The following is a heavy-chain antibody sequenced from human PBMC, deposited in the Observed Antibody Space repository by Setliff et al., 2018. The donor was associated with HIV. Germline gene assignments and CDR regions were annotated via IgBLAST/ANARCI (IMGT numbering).Heavy chain of an antibody. CDR1: SGSISSYY. V-gene: IGHV4-34*01. CDR2: INHSGST. Sequence: TSETLSLTCTVSSGSISSYYWSWIRQTPGKGLERLGEINHSGSTAYNLALESRVSMSIDTSKNQFSLKLTSVTAADTAIYYCARGRDYTGSWFRPFYLDFWGHGNLVTVSS. J-gene: IGHJ4*01. CDR3: ARGRDYTGSWFRPFYLDF. D-gene: IGHD3-3*01.